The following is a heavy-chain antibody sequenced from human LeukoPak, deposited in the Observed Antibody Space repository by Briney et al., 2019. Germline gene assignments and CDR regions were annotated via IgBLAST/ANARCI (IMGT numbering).Heavy chain of an antibody. D-gene: IGHD3-10*01. CDR1: GGSISSSSYY. J-gene: IGHJ5*02. CDR2: IYYSGST. CDR3: AREGLNMVRGVIPKEAWGWFDP. V-gene: IGHV4-39*07. Sequence: PSETLSLTCTVSGGSISSSSYYWGWIRQPPWKGLEWIRNIYYSGSTYYNPSPKSRVTISVDTSKNQFSLKLSSVTAADTAVYYCAREGLNMVRGVIPKEAWGWFDPWGQGTLVTVSS.